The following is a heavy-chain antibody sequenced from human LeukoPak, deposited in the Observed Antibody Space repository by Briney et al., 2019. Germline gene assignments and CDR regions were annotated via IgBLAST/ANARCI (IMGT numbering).Heavy chain of an antibody. J-gene: IGHJ4*02. CDR1: GFTFSSYA. Sequence: GGSLRLSCAASGFTFSSYAMHWVRQAPGKGLEWVAVISYDGSNKYYADSVKGRFTISRDNSKNTLYLQMNSLRAEDTAVYYCARGGDYGDYEEGPCYFDYWGQGTLVTVSS. V-gene: IGHV3-30-3*01. D-gene: IGHD4-17*01. CDR3: ARGGDYGDYEEGPCYFDY. CDR2: ISYDGSNK.